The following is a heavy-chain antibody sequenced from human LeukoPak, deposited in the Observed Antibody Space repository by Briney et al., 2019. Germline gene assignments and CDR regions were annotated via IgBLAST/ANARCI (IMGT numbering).Heavy chain of an antibody. CDR1: GFTFGIHY. Sequence: PGGSLRLSCATSGFTFGIHYMSWVRQAPGRGPEWISYISGNGGDIAYADSVKGRFTISRDNTKSSLYLQMNSLGAEDTAVYYCARLLGTATIFDYWGQGTLVTVSS. V-gene: IGHV3-11*04. CDR2: ISGNGGDI. CDR3: ARLLGTATIFDY. D-gene: IGHD5-24*01. J-gene: IGHJ4*02.